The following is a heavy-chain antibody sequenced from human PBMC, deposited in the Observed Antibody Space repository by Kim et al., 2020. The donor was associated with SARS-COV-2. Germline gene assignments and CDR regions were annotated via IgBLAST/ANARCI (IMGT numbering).Heavy chain of an antibody. CDR1: GYTFTGHY. CDR2: VNSNSGGT. D-gene: IGHD3-10*01. CDR3: ARRGSGTPSAFDI. V-gene: IGHV1-2*02. J-gene: IGHJ3*02. Sequence: ASVKDSCKASGYTFTGHYMHWVRQAPGQGLEWMGWVNSNSGGTNYARKLQGRVTMTRDTSISTAYMELRRLRSDDTAVYYCARRGSGTPSAFDIWGQGTMVTGSS.